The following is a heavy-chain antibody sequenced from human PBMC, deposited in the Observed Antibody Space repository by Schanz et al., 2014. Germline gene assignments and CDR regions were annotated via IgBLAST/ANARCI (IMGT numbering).Heavy chain of an antibody. CDR3: ARAGYDADNWFDP. CDR1: GFTFSTHA. CDR2: LSEGGGGT. D-gene: IGHD2-2*01. V-gene: IGHV3-23*01. Sequence: EVQLLESGGGLVQPGGSLRLSCAASGFTFSTHAMHWVRQAPGKGLEWVSALSEGGGGTHYADSVKGRFTISRDNAKNSLFLQMNSLRAEDTAVYYCARAGYDADNWFDPWGQGTLVTGSS. J-gene: IGHJ5*02.